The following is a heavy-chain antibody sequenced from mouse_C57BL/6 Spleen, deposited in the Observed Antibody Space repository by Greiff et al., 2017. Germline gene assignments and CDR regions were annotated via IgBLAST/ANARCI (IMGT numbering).Heavy chain of an antibody. J-gene: IGHJ4*01. CDR3: TRDRVGEAMDY. CDR2: ISSGGDYI. CDR1: GFTFSSYA. Sequence: EVKVVESGEGLVKPGGSLKLSCAASGFTFSSYAMSWVRQTPEKRLEWVAYISSGGDYIYYADTVKGRFTISRDNARNTLYLQMSSLKSEDTAMYYCTRDRVGEAMDYWGQGTSVTVSS. D-gene: IGHD3-2*01. V-gene: IGHV5-9-1*02.